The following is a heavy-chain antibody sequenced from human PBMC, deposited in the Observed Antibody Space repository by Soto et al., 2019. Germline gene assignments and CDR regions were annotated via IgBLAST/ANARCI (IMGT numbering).Heavy chain of an antibody. CDR1: GFTFSTSW. CDR2: IKEDGSET. V-gene: IGHV3-7*01. Sequence: EVHLVKSGGGLVQPGGSLRLSCAASGFTFSTSWMSWVRQAPGKGPEWVANIKEDGSETYYGDSVEGRFTISRDNAKNSLFLQLNSLRGDDTAVYYCARGHFWRHGTLVTVSS. CDR3: ARGHF. J-gene: IGHJ4*01.